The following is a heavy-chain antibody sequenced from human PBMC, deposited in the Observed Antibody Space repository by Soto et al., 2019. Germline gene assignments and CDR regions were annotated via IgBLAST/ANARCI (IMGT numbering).Heavy chain of an antibody. Sequence: KASETLSLTCTVSGGSISSSSYYWGWIRQPPGKGLEWIGGIYYSGSTYYNPSLKSRVTISVDTSKNQFSLKLSSVTAADTAVYYCARHKQQLALNWFDPWGQGTLVTVSS. CDR1: GGSISSSSYY. V-gene: IGHV4-39*01. D-gene: IGHD6-13*01. CDR3: ARHKQQLALNWFDP. J-gene: IGHJ5*02. CDR2: IYYSGST.